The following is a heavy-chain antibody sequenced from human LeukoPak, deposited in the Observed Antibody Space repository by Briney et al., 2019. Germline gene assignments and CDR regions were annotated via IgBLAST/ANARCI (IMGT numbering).Heavy chain of an antibody. Sequence: ASVKVSCKASGYTFTSYAMHWVRQAPGQRLEWMGWINAGNGNTKYSQKFQGRVTITRDTSASTAYMELSSLRSEDTAVYYCARVKEAWGFGELSGFDYWGQGTLVTVSS. CDR1: GYTFTSYA. J-gene: IGHJ4*02. CDR2: INAGNGNT. D-gene: IGHD3-10*01. V-gene: IGHV1-3*01. CDR3: ARVKEAWGFGELSGFDY.